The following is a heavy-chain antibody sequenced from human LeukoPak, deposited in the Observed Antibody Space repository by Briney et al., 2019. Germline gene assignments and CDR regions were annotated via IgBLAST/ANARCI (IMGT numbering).Heavy chain of an antibody. V-gene: IGHV3-23*01. J-gene: IGHJ4*02. D-gene: IGHD6-19*01. CDR1: GFTFSNHS. Sequence: GGSLRLSCAASGFTFSNHSMSWVRQAPGKGLEWVSAISSGGGTTNYADSVKGRSTISRDNSKNTVCLQMNSLRAEDTAVYYCVRGGYASGWSLWGQGTLVTVSS. CDR3: VRGGYASGWSL. CDR2: ISSGGGTT.